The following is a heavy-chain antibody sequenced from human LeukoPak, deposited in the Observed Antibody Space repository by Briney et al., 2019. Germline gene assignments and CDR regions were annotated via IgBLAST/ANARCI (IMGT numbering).Heavy chain of an antibody. J-gene: IGHJ4*02. CDR2: ISGSGGST. Sequence: PGGSLRLSCAASGFTFSSYAMSWVRQAPGKGLEWVSAISGSGGSTYYADSVKGRFTISRDNSKNTLYLQMNSLRAEDTAVYYCAKTVYDSRGYYYAGHFDYWGQGTLVTVSS. D-gene: IGHD3-22*01. CDR3: AKTVYDSRGYYYAGHFDY. CDR1: GFTFSSYA. V-gene: IGHV3-23*01.